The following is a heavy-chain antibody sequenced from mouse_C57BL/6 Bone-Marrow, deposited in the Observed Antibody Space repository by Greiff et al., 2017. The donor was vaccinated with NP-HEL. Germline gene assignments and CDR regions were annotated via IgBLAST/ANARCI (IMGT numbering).Heavy chain of an antibody. D-gene: IGHD3-2*02. J-gene: IGHJ3*01. Sequence: VQGVESGAELARPGASVKLSCKASGYTFTSYGISWVKQRTGQGLEWIGEIYPRSGNTYYNEKFKGKATLTADKSSSTAYMELRSLTSEDSAVYFCARRQLRLHVSFAYWGQGTLVTVSA. CDR3: ARRQLRLHVSFAY. CDR2: IYPRSGNT. CDR1: GYTFTSYG. V-gene: IGHV1-81*01.